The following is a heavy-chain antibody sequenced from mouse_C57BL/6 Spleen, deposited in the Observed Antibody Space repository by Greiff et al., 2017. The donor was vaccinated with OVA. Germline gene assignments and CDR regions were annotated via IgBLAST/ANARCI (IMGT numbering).Heavy chain of an antibody. CDR2: ISLRSGNFAT. Sequence: EVQLVESGGGLVQPGGSMKLSCVASGFTFSNYWMHWVRQSPEKGLEWVAQISLRSGNFATHYAVAVKGRCTISRDESKSRVYLHMNILRAEYAGIYYCTSYDYLGGYAMDYWGQGTSVTVSS. CDR3: TSYDYLGGYAMDY. D-gene: IGHD2-4*01. J-gene: IGHJ4*01. V-gene: IGHV6-3*01. CDR1: GFTFSNYW.